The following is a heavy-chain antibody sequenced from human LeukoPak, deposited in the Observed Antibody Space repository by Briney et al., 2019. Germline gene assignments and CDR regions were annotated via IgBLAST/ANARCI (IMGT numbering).Heavy chain of an antibody. CDR3: GRGDVFWSGYRDNQLDY. J-gene: IGHJ4*02. V-gene: IGHV3-48*02. Sequence: GGSLRLSCAASGFTFSSYAMSWVRQAPGKGLEWVSYISSSSRTIQYADSVKGRLTIPRDNAKHSLYLQLNRLRDEDTAVYYCGRGDVFWSGYRDNQLDYWGQGNLVTVSS. CDR1: GFTFSSYA. CDR2: ISSSSRTI. D-gene: IGHD3-3*01.